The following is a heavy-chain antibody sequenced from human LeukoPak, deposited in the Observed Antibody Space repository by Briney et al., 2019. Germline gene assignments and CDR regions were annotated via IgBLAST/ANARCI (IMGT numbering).Heavy chain of an antibody. Sequence: GGSLRLSCAASGFTFSDYYMNWIRQAPGKGLEWVSSISGGSRTINYADSVKGRFTTSRDNAKNSLFLQVNSLRAEHTAVYYCARAGQSHYWGQGTLVTVLS. CDR1: GFTFSDYY. J-gene: IGHJ4*02. V-gene: IGHV3-11*01. CDR2: ISGGSRTI. CDR3: ARAGQSHY.